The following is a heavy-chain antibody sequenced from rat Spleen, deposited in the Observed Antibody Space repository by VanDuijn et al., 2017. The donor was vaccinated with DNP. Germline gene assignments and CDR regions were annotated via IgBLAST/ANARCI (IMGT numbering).Heavy chain of an antibody. D-gene: IGHD1-11*01. V-gene: IGHV5-22*01. CDR2: ISYDGGST. Sequence: EVQLVESGGGLVQPGRSLKLSCAASGFTFSDYYMAWVRQAPTKGLEWVAYISYDGGSTYYGDSVKGRFTISRDNAKSTLYLQMNSLRSEDMATYYCARHGGSSDYFDYWGQGVMVTVSS. CDR1: GFTFSDYY. J-gene: IGHJ2*01. CDR3: ARHGGSSDYFDY.